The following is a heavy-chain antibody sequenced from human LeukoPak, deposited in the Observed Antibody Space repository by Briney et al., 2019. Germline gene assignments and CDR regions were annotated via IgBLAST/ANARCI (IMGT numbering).Heavy chain of an antibody. Sequence: SETLSLTCAVYGGSFSGYYWSWIRQPPGKGLEWIGEINHSGSTNYNPSLKSRVTISVDTSKNQFSLKLSPVTAADTAVYYCARQCKNYYDSSGYYQFYDYWGQGTLVTVSS. CDR3: ARQCKNYYDSSGYYQFYDY. CDR2: INHSGST. CDR1: GGSFSGYY. D-gene: IGHD3-22*01. V-gene: IGHV4-34*01. J-gene: IGHJ4*02.